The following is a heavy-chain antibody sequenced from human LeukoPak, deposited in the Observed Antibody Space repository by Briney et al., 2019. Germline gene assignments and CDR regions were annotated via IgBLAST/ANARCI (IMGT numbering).Heavy chain of an antibody. D-gene: IGHD3-22*01. CDR3: ARVWSSGYTKDY. Sequence: PGGSLRLSCAASGVTFSSYSIDWVRQAPGKGLEWLSYISSSSSTIYFADSVKGRFTISRDNAKNSAYLHMNSPRAEDTAVYYCARVWSSGYTKDYWGQGTLVTVS. CDR2: ISSSSSTI. J-gene: IGHJ4*02. V-gene: IGHV3-48*04. CDR1: GVTFSSYS.